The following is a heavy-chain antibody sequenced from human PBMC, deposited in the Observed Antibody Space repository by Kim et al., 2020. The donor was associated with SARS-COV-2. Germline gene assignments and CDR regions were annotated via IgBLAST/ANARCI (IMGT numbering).Heavy chain of an antibody. J-gene: IGHJ6*02. Sequence: GGYLRLSCAASGFTVSSNYMSWVRQAPGKGLEWVSVIYSGGSTYYADSVKGRFTISRDNSKNTLYLQMNSLRAEDTAVYYCARARAAAGTTRRYGMDVWGQGTTVTVSS. V-gene: IGHV3-66*01. CDR2: IYSGGST. CDR1: GFTVSSNY. CDR3: ARARAAAGTTRRYGMDV. D-gene: IGHD6-13*01.